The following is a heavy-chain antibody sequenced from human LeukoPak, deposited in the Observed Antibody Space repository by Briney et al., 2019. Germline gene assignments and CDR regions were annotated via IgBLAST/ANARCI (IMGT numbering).Heavy chain of an antibody. Sequence: GGSLRLSCAASEFTVSRNYMGWVRQAPGKGLEWVSIICSGGTTYYADSVKGRFTFSRDNSKNTVSLHMNSLRAEDTAVYYCAKEASTAYYYYGMDVWGQGTTVTVSS. D-gene: IGHD2-2*01. CDR2: ICSGGTT. J-gene: IGHJ6*02. V-gene: IGHV3-53*01. CDR1: EFTVSRNY. CDR3: AKEASTAYYYYGMDV.